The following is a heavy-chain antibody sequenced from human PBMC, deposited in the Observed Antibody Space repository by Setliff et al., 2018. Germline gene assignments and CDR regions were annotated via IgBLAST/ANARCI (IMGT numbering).Heavy chain of an antibody. V-gene: IGHV1-24*01. CDR3: ARSPFPVDTVMVTTFDS. CDR1: GYNLIEVP. J-gene: IGHJ4*02. CDR2: FDPEDGGT. D-gene: IGHD5-18*01. Sequence: ASVKVSCKVSGYNLIEVPMHWVRQAPGKGLEWMGGFDPEDGGTIYAQKFQGRVTITADESTSTAYSELSSLKSEDTAVYYCARSPFPVDTVMVTTFDSWGQGTLVTVS.